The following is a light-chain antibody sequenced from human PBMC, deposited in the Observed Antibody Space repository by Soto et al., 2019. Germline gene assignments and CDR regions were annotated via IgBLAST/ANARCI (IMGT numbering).Light chain of an antibody. CDR2: GNN. CDR1: SSNIGAGYD. CDR3: QSYDNSLTGLHV. V-gene: IGLV1-40*01. Sequence: QSVLTQPPSVSGAPGQRVTISCTGSSSNIGAGYDVHWYLHLPGTAPKLLIYGNNYRPSGVPDRFSGSKSGTSASLAITGLQADDEADYYCQSYDNSLTGLHVFGTGTKVTVL. J-gene: IGLJ1*01.